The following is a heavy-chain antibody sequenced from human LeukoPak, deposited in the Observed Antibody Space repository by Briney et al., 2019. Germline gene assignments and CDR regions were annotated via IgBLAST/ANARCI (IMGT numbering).Heavy chain of an antibody. D-gene: IGHD3-10*01. Sequence: SETLSLTCIVSGGSISSYSWKWIRQSPGKGLEWVGYISHSGTTSYNPSLKSRVTISVDRSKNQFSLKLSSGTAADTAVYYCAREMFRTMVRGAHLDYYYYGMDVWGQGTTVTVSS. CDR1: GGSISSYS. CDR2: ISHSGTT. CDR3: AREMFRTMVRGAHLDYYYYGMDV. J-gene: IGHJ6*02. V-gene: IGHV4-59*12.